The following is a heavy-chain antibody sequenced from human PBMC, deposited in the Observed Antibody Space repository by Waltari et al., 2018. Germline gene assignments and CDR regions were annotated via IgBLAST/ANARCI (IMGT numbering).Heavy chain of an antibody. CDR2: IYSGGST. CDR1: GFTVSSNY. V-gene: IGHV3-53*02. CDR3: AGAITMVRGVIITFFDY. D-gene: IGHD3-10*01. Sequence: EVQLVETGGGLIQPGGSLRLSCAASGFTVSSNYMSWVRQAPGKGLEWVSVIYSGGSTYYADSVKGRFTISRDNSKNTLYLQMNSLRAEDTAVYYCAGAITMVRGVIITFFDYWGQGTLVTVSS. J-gene: IGHJ4*02.